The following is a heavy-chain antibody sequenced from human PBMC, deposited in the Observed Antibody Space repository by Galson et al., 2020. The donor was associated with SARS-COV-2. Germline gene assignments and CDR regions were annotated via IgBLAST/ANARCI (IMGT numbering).Heavy chain of an antibody. CDR3: TTVEGIGILTGYYKDRNAGMFDY. D-gene: IGHD3-9*01. V-gene: IGHV3-15*01. J-gene: IGHJ4*02. CDR2: IKSKTYGGTT. CDR1: GFTFSNAW. Sequence: GESLKIPCAASGFTFSNAWLSWVRQAPGKGLEWVGRIKSKTYGGTTDYAAPVKGRFTISRDDSKNTLYLQMNSLKTEDTAVYYCTTVEGIGILTGYYKDRNAGMFDYWGRGTLVTVSS.